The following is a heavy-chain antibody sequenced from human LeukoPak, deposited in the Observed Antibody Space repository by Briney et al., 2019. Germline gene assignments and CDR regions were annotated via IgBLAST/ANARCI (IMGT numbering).Heavy chain of an antibody. V-gene: IGHV3-21*01. CDR3: ARGHYDVLAASYKWTPDY. Sequence: SGGSQRLSCAASGFTFNTFNMNWVRQAPGKGLEWVSSITSGGDYIYYADSVKGRFTTSRDNAKNSLSLQLNSLRVEDTAVYYCARGHYDVLAASYKWTPDYWGQGTLVTVSS. CDR2: ITSGGDYI. J-gene: IGHJ4*02. D-gene: IGHD3-9*01. CDR1: GFTFNTFN.